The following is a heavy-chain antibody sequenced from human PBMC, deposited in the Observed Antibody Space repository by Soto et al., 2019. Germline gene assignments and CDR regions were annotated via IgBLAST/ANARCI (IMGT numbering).Heavy chain of an antibody. CDR1: GGSISSGDYY. V-gene: IGHV4-30-4*01. CDR2: IYYSGST. J-gene: IGHJ4*02. CDR3: ARDRGYDSRAGVE. D-gene: IGHD3-22*01. Sequence: SETLSLTCTVSGGSISSGDYYWSWIRQPPGKGLEWIGYIYYSGSTYYNPSLKSRVTISVDTSKNQFSLKLSSVTAADTAVYYCARDRGYDSRAGVEWGQGTLVTVSS.